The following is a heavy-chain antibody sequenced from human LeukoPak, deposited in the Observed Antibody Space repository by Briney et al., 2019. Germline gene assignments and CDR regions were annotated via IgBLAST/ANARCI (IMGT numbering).Heavy chain of an antibody. D-gene: IGHD5-18*01. CDR2: INSDGKTT. Sequence: GGSLRLSCAASGFTFSDYSMNWVRQAPGKGLEDLSYINSDGKTTWYADSVKGRFTASRDNAKNSLYLQMNSLRAEDTAVYYCARVDTAMGLNWFDPWGQGTLVTVSS. V-gene: IGHV3-48*01. CDR1: GFTFSDYS. J-gene: IGHJ5*02. CDR3: ARVDTAMGLNWFDP.